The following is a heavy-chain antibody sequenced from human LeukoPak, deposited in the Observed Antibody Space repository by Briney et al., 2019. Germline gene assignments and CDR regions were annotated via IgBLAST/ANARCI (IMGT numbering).Heavy chain of an antibody. CDR1: GGSISSSSYY. CDR3: AREGHGDSFDY. D-gene: IGHD4-17*01. V-gene: IGHV4-61*01. Sequence: PSETLSLTCTVSGGSISSSSYYCSWIRQPPGKGLEWIGYIYYSGSTNYNPSLKSRVTISVDTSKNQFSLKLSSVTAADTAVYYCAREGHGDSFDYWGQGTLVTVSS. CDR2: IYYSGST. J-gene: IGHJ4*02.